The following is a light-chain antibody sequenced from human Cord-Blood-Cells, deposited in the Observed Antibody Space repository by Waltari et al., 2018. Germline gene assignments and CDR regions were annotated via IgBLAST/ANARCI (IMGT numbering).Light chain of an antibody. Sequence: AIRMTQYPSSLSASTGDRVTITCRASHGISSYLAWYQQKPGKASKLLIYAASTLQSGVPSRFSGSGSGTDFTLTISGLQSEDFATYYCQQYDSYPYTFGQGTKLEIK. CDR2: AAS. J-gene: IGKJ2*01. CDR1: HGISSY. CDR3: QQYDSYPYT. V-gene: IGKV1-8*01.